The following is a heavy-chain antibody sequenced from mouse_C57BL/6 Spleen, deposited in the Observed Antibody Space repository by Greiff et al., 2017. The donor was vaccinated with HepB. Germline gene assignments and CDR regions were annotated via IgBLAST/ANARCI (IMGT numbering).Heavy chain of an antibody. CDR1: GFTFSDFY. J-gene: IGHJ4*01. D-gene: IGHD2-3*01. Sequence: EVMLVESGGGLVQSGRSLRLSCATSGFTFSDFYMEWVRQAPGKGLEWIAASRNKANDYTTEYSASVKGRFIVSRDTSQSILYLQMNALRAEDTAIYYCARDGYYRAMDYWGQGTSVTVSS. V-gene: IGHV7-1*01. CDR2: SRNKANDYTT. CDR3: ARDGYYRAMDY.